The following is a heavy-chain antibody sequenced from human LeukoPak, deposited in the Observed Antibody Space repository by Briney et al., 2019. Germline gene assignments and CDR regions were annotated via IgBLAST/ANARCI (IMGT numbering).Heavy chain of an antibody. V-gene: IGHV3-23*01. J-gene: IGHJ4*02. D-gene: IGHD3-10*01. CDR1: GFDFSSHG. CDR3: AKGGRGSWAGNTGD. Sequence: GGSLRLPCAASGFDFSSHGMNRVRQAPGKGLEWVSTINFNGGRTYYADSVKGRFSVSRDNSKNTLYLQMNSLRVEDTAVYYCAKGGRGSWAGNTGDWGQGTLVSVSS. CDR2: INFNGGRT.